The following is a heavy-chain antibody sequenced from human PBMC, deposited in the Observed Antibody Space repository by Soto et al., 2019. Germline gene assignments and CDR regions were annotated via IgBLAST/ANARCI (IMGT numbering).Heavy chain of an antibody. Sequence: SETLSLTCAVYGGSFSGYYWTWIRQPPGTGLEWIGEINHSGSTNYNPSLKSRVTISVDTSKNQFSLKLNSVTAADTAVYYCARVGTGYWYFDLWGRGTLVTVS. CDR1: GGSFSGYY. CDR3: ARVGTGYWYFDL. D-gene: IGHD1-1*01. V-gene: IGHV4-34*01. J-gene: IGHJ2*01. CDR2: INHSGST.